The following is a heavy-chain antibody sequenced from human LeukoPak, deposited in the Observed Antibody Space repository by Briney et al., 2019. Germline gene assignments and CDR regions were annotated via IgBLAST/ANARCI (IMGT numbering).Heavy chain of an antibody. CDR3: ARDRNWWLEPKDAFDI. V-gene: IGHV3-30*02. Sequence: PTGGSLRLSCAASGFTFSSYGMHWVRQAPGKGLEWVAFIRYDGSNKYYADSVKGRFTISRDNAKNSLYLQMNSLRAEDTAVYYCARDRNWWLEPKDAFDIWGQGTMVTVSS. CDR1: GFTFSSYG. J-gene: IGHJ3*02. CDR2: IRYDGSNK. D-gene: IGHD2-8*02.